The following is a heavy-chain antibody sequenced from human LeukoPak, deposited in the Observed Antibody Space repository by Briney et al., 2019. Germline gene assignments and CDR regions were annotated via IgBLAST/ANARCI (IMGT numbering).Heavy chain of an antibody. J-gene: IGHJ4*02. Sequence: PSQTLSLTCAVSGGSISSGGYSWSWIRQPPGKGLEWIGYIYHSGSTYYNPSLKSRVTISVDRSKNQFSLKLSSVTAADTAVYYCASYLFGDYVNGFDYWGQGALVTVSS. CDR3: ASYLFGDYVNGFDY. CDR1: GGSISSGGYS. CDR2: IYHSGST. V-gene: IGHV4-30-2*01. D-gene: IGHD4-17*01.